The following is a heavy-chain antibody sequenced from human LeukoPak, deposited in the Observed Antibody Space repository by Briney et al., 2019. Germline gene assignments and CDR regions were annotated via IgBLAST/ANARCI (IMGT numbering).Heavy chain of an antibody. CDR3: ERIGWEQLDRRQTGYYDYYIDV. J-gene: IGHJ6*03. CDR2: IYTSGST. V-gene: IGHV4-61*02. D-gene: IGHD1-26*01. CDR1: GGSISSGSYY. Sequence: SQTLSLTCTVSGGSISSGSYYWSWIRQPAGKGLEWIVRIYTSGSTNYNPSLKSRGIIPVDASKNQFSLKLSSVTAADTAVYYCERIGWEQLDRRQTGYYDYYIDVWGKGTTGTVS.